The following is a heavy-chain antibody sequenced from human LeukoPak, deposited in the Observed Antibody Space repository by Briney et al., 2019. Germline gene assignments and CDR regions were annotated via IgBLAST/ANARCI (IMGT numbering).Heavy chain of an antibody. CDR2: ISSNGGST. CDR3: ARKTPSQAFDI. J-gene: IGHJ3*02. V-gene: IGHV3-64*01. Sequence: PGGSLRLSCAASGFTFSSYAMHWVRQAPGKGLEYVSAISSNGGSTYYANSVKGRFTISRDNSKNTLYLQMGSLRAEDMAVYYCARKTPSQAFDIWGQGTMVTVSS. D-gene: IGHD2-15*01. CDR1: GFTFSSYA.